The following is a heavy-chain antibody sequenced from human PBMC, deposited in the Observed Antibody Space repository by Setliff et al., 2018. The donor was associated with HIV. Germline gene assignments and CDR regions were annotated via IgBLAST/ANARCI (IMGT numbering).Heavy chain of an antibody. J-gene: IGHJ6*03. Sequence: GSLRLSCAASGFTFSSYAMSWVRQAPGKGLEWVSAISGSGGSTYYADSVKGRFTISRDNSKNTLYLQMNSLRAEDTAVYYCARVSGATRDYYYYYMDVWGKGTTVTVSS. CDR3: ARVSGATRDYYYYYMDV. CDR1: GFTFSSYA. CDR2: ISGSGGST. D-gene: IGHD1-26*01. V-gene: IGHV3-23*01.